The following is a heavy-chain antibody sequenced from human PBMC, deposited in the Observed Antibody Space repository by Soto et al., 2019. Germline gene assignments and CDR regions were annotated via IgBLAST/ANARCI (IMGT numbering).Heavy chain of an antibody. D-gene: IGHD6-19*01. Sequence: EVQLVESGGGLVQPGGSLRLSCAASGFTFSSYAMHWVRQAPGKGLEYVSAISSNGGSTYYANSVKGRFTISRDNSKNTLYLQMGSLRAEDMAVYYCARGEWVVSPFDHWGQGTLVTVSS. J-gene: IGHJ4*02. CDR2: ISSNGGST. CDR1: GFTFSSYA. V-gene: IGHV3-64*01. CDR3: ARGEWVVSPFDH.